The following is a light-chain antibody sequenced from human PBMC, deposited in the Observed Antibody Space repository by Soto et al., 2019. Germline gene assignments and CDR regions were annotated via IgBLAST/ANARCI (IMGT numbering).Light chain of an antibody. CDR2: DAS. Sequence: IVLTQSLATLSLSPGESATLSCRASQSVSSYLAWYQQKPGQAPRLLIYDASNRATGIPARFSGSGSGTDFTLTISSLEPEDFAVYYCQQRSNWPPITFGQGTRLEIK. CDR1: QSVSSY. J-gene: IGKJ5*01. V-gene: IGKV3-11*01. CDR3: QQRSNWPPIT.